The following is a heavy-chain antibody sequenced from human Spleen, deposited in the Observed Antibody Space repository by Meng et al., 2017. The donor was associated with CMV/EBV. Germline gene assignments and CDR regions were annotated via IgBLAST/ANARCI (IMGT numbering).Heavy chain of an antibody. CDR2: IKQDGSEK. CDR1: GFTFSSHW. D-gene: IGHD4-11*01. CDR3: ARITVTYYFDY. V-gene: IGHV3-7*01. Sequence: GESLKISCAASGFTFSSHWMSWVRQAPGKGLEWVANIKQDGSEKYYVDSVKGRFTISRDNAKNSLYLQMNSLRAEDTAVYYCARITVTYYFDYWGQGTLVTVSS. J-gene: IGHJ4*02.